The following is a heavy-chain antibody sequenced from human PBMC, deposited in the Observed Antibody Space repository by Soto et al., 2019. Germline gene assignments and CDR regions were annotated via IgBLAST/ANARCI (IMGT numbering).Heavy chain of an antibody. CDR2: ISAGGGGT. V-gene: IGHV3-23*01. Sequence: GGSLRLSCAGSGFTLTRSAVSWVRQAPGKGLEWVSGISAGGGGTYYADSVAGRFTISRDVAKNTVYLQMNGLRVEDTAVYYCAKDVGQWVEPFDSWGHGTLVTVSS. J-gene: IGHJ4*01. CDR1: GFTLTRSA. CDR3: AKDVGQWVEPFDS. D-gene: IGHD6-19*01.